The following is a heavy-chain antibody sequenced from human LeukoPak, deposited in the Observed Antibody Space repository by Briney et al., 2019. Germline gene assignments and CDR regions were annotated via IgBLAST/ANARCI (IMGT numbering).Heavy chain of an antibody. J-gene: IGHJ4*02. Sequence: SQTLSLTCAISGDSVSSNSVTWNWIRQSPSRGLEWLGSTYYRSKWYNDYAVSVKSLMTINPDTSKNQPSLQLNSVTPEDTAVYYCARVFTSSGPYYFDYWGQGTLVTVSS. CDR3: ARVFTSSGPYYFDY. CDR2: TYYRSKWYN. D-gene: IGHD6-25*01. V-gene: IGHV6-1*01. CDR1: GDSVSSNSVT.